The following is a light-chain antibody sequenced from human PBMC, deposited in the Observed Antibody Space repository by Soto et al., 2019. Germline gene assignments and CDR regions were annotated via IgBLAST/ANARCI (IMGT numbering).Light chain of an antibody. Sequence: EIVLSRSPATLSLSPGKRAPLSRRASPTVSRYLPWPQQNPGHAPRRPTSDASNRATGIPARFSGSGSGTDFTLPLSKVEAEDSAVYYYHQYNTFGQGTKVDIK. CDR2: DAS. J-gene: IGKJ1*01. CDR1: PTVSRY. CDR3: HQYNT. V-gene: IGKV3-11*01.